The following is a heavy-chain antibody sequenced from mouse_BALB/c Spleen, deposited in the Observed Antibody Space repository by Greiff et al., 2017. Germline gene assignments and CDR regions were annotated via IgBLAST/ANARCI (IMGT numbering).Heavy chain of an antibody. Sequence: EVKLMESGGGLVQPGGSRKLSCAASGFTFSDYGMAWVRQAPGKGPEWVAFISNLAYSIYYADTVTGRFTISRENAKNTLYLEMSSLRSEDTAMYYCARDGRGLDYWGQGTSVTVSS. V-gene: IGHV5-15*02. CDR1: GFTFSDYG. J-gene: IGHJ4*01. CDR3: ARDGRGLDY. CDR2: ISNLAYSI.